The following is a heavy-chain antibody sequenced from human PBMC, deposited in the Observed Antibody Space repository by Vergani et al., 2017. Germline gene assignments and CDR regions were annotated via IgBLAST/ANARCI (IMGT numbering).Heavy chain of an antibody. Sequence: QMQLPESGPGLVKPSETLSLSCTVSGDSISTSSYAWGWLRPPPGKTLEWIGTVFYGGRTSYNPSLKSRVTLSLDTSKKQISLHLTSVTAADTAVYYCARHISVVRPSSMTAFDYWGQGTLVTVSS. CDR3: ARHISVVRPSSMTAFDY. J-gene: IGHJ4*02. CDR1: GDSISTSSYA. V-gene: IGHV4-39*01. D-gene: IGHD2-21*01. CDR2: VFYGGRT.